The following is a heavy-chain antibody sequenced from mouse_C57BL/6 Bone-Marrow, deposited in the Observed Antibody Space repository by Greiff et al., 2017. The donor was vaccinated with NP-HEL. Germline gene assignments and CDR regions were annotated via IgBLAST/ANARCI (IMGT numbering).Heavy chain of an antibody. D-gene: IGHD2-1*01. CDR3: ARGGNPYYFDY. CDR2: INPYNGGT. Sequence: EVQLQQSGPVLVKPGASVKMSCKASGYTFTDYYMNWVKQSHGKSLEWIGVINPYNGGTSYNQKFKGKATLTFDKSSSTAYMELNSLTSEDSAVYYCARGGNPYYFDYWGQGTTLTVSS. V-gene: IGHV1-19*01. CDR1: GYTFTDYY. J-gene: IGHJ2*01.